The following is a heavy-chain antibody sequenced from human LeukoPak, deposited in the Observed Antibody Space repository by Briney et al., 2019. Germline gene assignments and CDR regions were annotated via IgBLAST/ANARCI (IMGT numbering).Heavy chain of an antibody. Sequence: SETLSLTCTVSGGSISSYYWSWIRQPPGKGRECIGYIYYSGSTNYNPSLKSRVTISVDTSKNQFSLKLSSVTAADTAVYYCAREGVGATTGFDYWGQGTLVTVSS. J-gene: IGHJ4*02. V-gene: IGHV4-59*01. D-gene: IGHD1-26*01. CDR2: IYYSGST. CDR3: AREGVGATTGFDY. CDR1: GGSISSYY.